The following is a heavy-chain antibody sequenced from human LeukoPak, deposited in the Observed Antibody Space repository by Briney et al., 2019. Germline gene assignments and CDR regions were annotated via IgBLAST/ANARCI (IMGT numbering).Heavy chain of an antibody. D-gene: IGHD2-2*02. CDR1: GFTFSSYA. V-gene: IGHV3-23*01. CDR3: AKDLRYCSSTSCYRPYYFDY. CDR2: ISGSGGST. Sequence: GGSLRLSCAASGFTFSSYAMSWVRQAPGKGLEWVSAISGSGGSTYYADSVKGWFTISRDNSKNTLYLQMNSLRAEDTAVYYCAKDLRYCSSTSCYRPYYFDYWGQGTLVTVSS. J-gene: IGHJ4*02.